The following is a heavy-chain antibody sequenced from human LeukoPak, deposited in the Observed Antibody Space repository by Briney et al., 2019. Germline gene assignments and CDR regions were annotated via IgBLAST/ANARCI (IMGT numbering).Heavy chain of an antibody. J-gene: IGHJ3*02. V-gene: IGHV1-18*01. CDR1: GYTFTSYG. D-gene: IGHD3-3*01. CDR2: ISAYNGNT. CDR3: ARGGYYDFWSGYSLDAFDI. Sequence: ASVKVSCKASGYTFTSYGISWVRQAPGQGLEWMGWISAYNGNTNYAQKLQGRVTMTTDTSTSTAYMELRSLRSDDTAVYYCARGGYYDFWSGYSLDAFDIWGQGTMVTVSS.